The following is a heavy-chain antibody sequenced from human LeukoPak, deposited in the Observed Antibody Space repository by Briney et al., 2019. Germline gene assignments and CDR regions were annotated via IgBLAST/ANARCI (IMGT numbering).Heavy chain of an antibody. CDR3: AKEKFSGCSSTSCYGVFDY. V-gene: IGHV3-23*01. CDR2: ISGSGGDT. D-gene: IGHD2-2*01. Sequence: PGGSLRLSCAASGFTFSNYAMSWVRQAPGKGLEWVSVISGSGGDTNYADSVKGRFTISRDNSKNTLYLQMNNLRAEDTAVYFCAKEKFSGCSSTSCYGVFDYWGQGTMVTVSS. J-gene: IGHJ4*02. CDR1: GFTFSNYA.